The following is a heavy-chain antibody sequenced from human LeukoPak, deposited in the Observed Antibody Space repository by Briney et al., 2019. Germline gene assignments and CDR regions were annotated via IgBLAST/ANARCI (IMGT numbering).Heavy chain of an antibody. J-gene: IGHJ4*02. CDR1: GFTVSNNY. V-gene: IGHV3-53*01. D-gene: IGHD3-10*01. CDR2: IHSSSAT. CDR3: ARDYPGAFDY. Sequence: GESLRLSCAASGFTVSNNYMGWVRQAPGKGLEWVSIIHSSSATYYADSVKGRFTISRDNSKNTLYLQMNSLRAEDTAVYYCARDYPGAFDYWGQGTLVTVSS.